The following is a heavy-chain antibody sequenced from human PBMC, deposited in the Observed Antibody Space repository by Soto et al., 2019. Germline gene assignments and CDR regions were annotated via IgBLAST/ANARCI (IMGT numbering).Heavy chain of an antibody. J-gene: IGHJ4*02. V-gene: IGHV3-74*01. Sequence: GGPLRLSCEISGFNLNTYWMHWVRQAPGEGVVWVSRINSDGTNTDYADSVKGRFTISRDNAKKTVYLDMTSLKVDDTAVYYCTRDGGGRYYGGFDNWGQGTLVTVSS. CDR2: INSDGTNT. CDR3: TRDGGGRYYGGFDN. CDR1: GFNLNTYW. D-gene: IGHD1-26*01.